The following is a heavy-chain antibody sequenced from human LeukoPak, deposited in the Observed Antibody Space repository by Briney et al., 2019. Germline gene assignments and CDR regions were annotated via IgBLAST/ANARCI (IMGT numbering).Heavy chain of an antibody. D-gene: IGHD2-21*01. CDR3: ARLARGAFDI. V-gene: IGHV3-23*01. Sequence: GGSLRLSCAASGFTFTNYAMNWVRQAPGKGLEWVSGITDSGGSTYYADSVQGRFTISRDNSKNTLYLQMNSLRAEDTAVYYCARLARGAFDIWGQGTMVTVSS. CDR2: ITDSGGST. J-gene: IGHJ3*02. CDR1: GFTFTNYA.